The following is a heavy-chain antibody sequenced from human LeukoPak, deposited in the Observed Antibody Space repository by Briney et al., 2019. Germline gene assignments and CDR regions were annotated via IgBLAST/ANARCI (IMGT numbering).Heavy chain of an antibody. CDR3: ARDESSSWRNQDDAFDI. J-gene: IGHJ3*02. CDR2: IKQDGSEK. D-gene: IGHD6-13*01. V-gene: IGHV3-7*01. Sequence: GGSLRLSCVASGFTFSSYWMSWARQAPGKGLEWVANIKQDGSEKYYVDSVKGRFTISRDNAKNSLYLQMNSLRAGDTAVYYCARDESSSWRNQDDAFDIWGQGTMVTVSS. CDR1: GFTFSSYW.